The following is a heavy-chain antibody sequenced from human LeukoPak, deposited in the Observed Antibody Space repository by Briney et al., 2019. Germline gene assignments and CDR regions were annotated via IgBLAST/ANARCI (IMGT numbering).Heavy chain of an antibody. CDR1: GDSISSSNW. D-gene: IGHD4-17*01. Sequence: PSETLSLTCVVSGDSISSSNWWIWVRQPPGKGLEWIGYIYYSGSTNYNPSLKSRVTISVDTSKNQFSLKLSSVTAADTAVYYCARHTVTTEIDAFDIWGQGTKLTVSS. CDR3: ARHTVTTEIDAFDI. CDR2: IYYSGST. V-gene: IGHV4-4*02. J-gene: IGHJ3*02.